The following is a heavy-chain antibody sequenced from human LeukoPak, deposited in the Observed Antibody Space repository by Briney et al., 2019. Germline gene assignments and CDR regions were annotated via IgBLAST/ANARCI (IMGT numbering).Heavy chain of an antibody. Sequence: PSETLSLTCAVYGGSFSGYYWSWLRQPPGKGLEWIGEINHSGSTNYNPSLKSRVTISVDTSKNQFSLRLSSVTAADTAVYYCARVQSHYYYGSGSYYLNAFDIWGQGTMVTVSS. CDR2: INHSGST. V-gene: IGHV4-34*01. CDR1: GGSFSGYY. CDR3: ARVQSHYYYGSGSYYLNAFDI. J-gene: IGHJ3*02. D-gene: IGHD3-10*01.